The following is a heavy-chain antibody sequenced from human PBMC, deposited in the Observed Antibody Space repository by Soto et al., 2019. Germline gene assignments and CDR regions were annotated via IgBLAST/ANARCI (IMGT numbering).Heavy chain of an antibody. CDR2: IDWDDDK. CDR1: GFSLSTSGMC. J-gene: IGHJ6*02. CDR3: ARIANPPHYDGGWLEYYYGMDV. V-gene: IGHV2-70*01. Sequence: ESGPTLVNPTQILKLTCTFSGFSLSTSGMCVSWIRQPPGKALEWLALIDWDDDKYYSTSLKTRLTISKDTSKNQVVLTMTNMDPVDTATYYCARIANPPHYDGGWLEYYYGMDVWGQGTTVTVSS. D-gene: IGHD6-19*01.